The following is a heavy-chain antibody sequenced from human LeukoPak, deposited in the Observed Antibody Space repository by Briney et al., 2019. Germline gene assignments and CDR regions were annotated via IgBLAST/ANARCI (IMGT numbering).Heavy chain of an antibody. CDR2: VYPDDSDT. CDR3: ARLSMGHDAFDI. D-gene: IGHD2/OR15-2a*01. V-gene: IGHV5-51*01. Sequence: GESLKISCKGFGYSFPNYWIAWVRQLPGKGLEWMGIVYPDDSDTRYNPSFQGQVTPSADKSILTAYLQWSSLKASDTAIYYCARLSMGHDAFDIWGQGTMVTVSS. CDR1: GYSFPNYW. J-gene: IGHJ3*02.